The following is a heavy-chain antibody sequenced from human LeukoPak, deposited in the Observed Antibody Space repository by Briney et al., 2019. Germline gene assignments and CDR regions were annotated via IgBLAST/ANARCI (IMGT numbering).Heavy chain of an antibody. V-gene: IGHV4-34*01. D-gene: IGHD2-15*01. J-gene: IGHJ4*02. Sequence: GSTNYNPSLKSRVTISVDTSKNQFSLKLSSVTAADTAVYYCARERRMGYCSGGSCYSNFDYWGQGTLVTVSS. CDR2: GST. CDR3: ARERRMGYCSGGSCYSNFDY.